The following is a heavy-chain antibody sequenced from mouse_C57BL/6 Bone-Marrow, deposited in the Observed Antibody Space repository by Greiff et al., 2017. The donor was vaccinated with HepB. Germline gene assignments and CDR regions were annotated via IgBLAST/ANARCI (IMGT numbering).Heavy chain of an antibody. D-gene: IGHD2-3*01. CDR2: IYPRDGST. Sequence: VQLQQSDAELVKPGASVKISCKVSGYTFTDHTIHWMKQRPEQGLEWIGYIYPRDGSTKYNEKFKDKATLTADKSSSTAYMQLNSLTSEDSAVYFCARGWLLLHWYFDVWGTGTTVTVSS. CDR1: GYTFTDHT. CDR3: ARGWLLLHWYFDV. V-gene: IGHV1-78*01. J-gene: IGHJ1*03.